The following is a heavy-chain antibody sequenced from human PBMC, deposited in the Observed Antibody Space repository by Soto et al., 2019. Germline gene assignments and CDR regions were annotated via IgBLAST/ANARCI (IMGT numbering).Heavy chain of an antibody. CDR1: GGSISSGGYY. V-gene: IGHV4-31*03. CDR3: ARELSTYYDILTGYPAAFDI. CDR2: IYYSGST. J-gene: IGHJ3*02. Sequence: SETLYLTCTVSGGSISSGGYYWSWIRQHPGKGLEWIGYIYYSGSTYYNPSLKSRVTISVDTSKNQFSLKLSSVTAADTAVYYCARELSTYYDILTGYPAAFDIWGQGTMVTVSS. D-gene: IGHD3-9*01.